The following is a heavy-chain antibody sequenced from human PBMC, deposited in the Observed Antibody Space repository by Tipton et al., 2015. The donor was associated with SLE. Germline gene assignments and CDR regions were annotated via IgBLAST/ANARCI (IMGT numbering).Heavy chain of an antibody. D-gene: IGHD3-10*01. CDR1: GGSISSSSYY. V-gene: IGHV4-61*01. CDR2: IYYSGST. CDR3: AAGVASPFDY. J-gene: IGHJ4*02. Sequence: TLSLTCTVSGGSISSSSYYWSWIRQPPGKGLEWIGYIYYSGSTNYNPSLKSRVTISVDTSKNQFSLKLSSVTAADTAVYYCAAGVASPFDYWGQGTLVTVSS.